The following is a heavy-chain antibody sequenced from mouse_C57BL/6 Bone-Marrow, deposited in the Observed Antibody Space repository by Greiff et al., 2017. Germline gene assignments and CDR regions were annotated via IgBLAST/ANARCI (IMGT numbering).Heavy chain of an antibody. CDR2: IYPRSGNT. CDR1: GYTFTSYG. V-gene: IGHV1-81*01. Sequence: VQLQQSGAELARPGASVKMSCKASGYTFTSYGISWVKQSTGQGLEWIGEIYPRSGNTYYNEKFKGKATLTVDKSYSTAYVELRSLTSEDAAVDSCARDGNYYGSLWYFDVWGTGTTVAVSS. D-gene: IGHD1-1*01. J-gene: IGHJ1*03. CDR3: ARDGNYYGSLWYFDV.